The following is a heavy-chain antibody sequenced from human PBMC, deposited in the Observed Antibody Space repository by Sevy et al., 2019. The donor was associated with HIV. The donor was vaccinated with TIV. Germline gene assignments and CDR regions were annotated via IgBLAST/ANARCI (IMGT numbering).Heavy chain of an antibody. CDR1: GYTFTGYY. CDR2: INPNSGGK. V-gene: IGHV1-2*02. D-gene: IGHD2-2*01. J-gene: IGHJ6*02. Sequence: ASVKVSGKASGYTFTGYYMHWVRQAPGQGLEWMGWINPNSGGKNYAQKFHGRVTMTRDTSISTAYMELSRLRSDDTGVYYCARDLVYCSSTSCPLYYYGMDVWGQGTTVTVSS. CDR3: ARDLVYCSSTSCPLYYYGMDV.